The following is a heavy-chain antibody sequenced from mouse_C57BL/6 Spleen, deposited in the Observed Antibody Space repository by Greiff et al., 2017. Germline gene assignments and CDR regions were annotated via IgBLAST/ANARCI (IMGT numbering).Heavy chain of an antibody. CDR2: IHPNSGST. Sequence: QVQLQQPGAELVKPGASVKLSCKASGYTFTSYWMHWVKQRPGQGLEWIGMIHPNSGSTNYNEKFKSKATLTVDKSSSTAYMQLSSLTSEDSAVYYCAREKGLLHAMDYWGQGTSVTVSS. V-gene: IGHV1-64*01. D-gene: IGHD2-3*01. J-gene: IGHJ4*01. CDR1: GYTFTSYW. CDR3: AREKGLLHAMDY.